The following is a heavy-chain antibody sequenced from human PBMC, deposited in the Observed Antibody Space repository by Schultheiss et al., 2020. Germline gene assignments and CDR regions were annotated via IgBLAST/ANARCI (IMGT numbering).Heavy chain of an antibody. V-gene: IGHV3-30*07. D-gene: IGHD1-14*01. Sequence: GGSLRLSCAASGFTFSSYAMHWVRQAPGKGLEWVAVISYDGSNKYYADSVKGRFTISRDNSKNTLYLQMNSLSAEDTAVYYCAKGVSNTNPWYFDLWGRGTLVTVSS. CDR1: GFTFSSYA. J-gene: IGHJ2*01. CDR2: ISYDGSNK. CDR3: AKGVSNTNPWYFDL.